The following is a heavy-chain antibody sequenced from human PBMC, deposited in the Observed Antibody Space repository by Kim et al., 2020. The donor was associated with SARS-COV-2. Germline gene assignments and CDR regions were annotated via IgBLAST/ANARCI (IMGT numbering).Heavy chain of an antibody. CDR2: ISYDGSNK. CDR1: GFTFSSYG. Sequence: GGSLRLSCAASGFTFSSYGMHWVRQAPGKGLEWVAVISYDGSNKYYADSVKGRFTISRDNSKNTLYLQMNSLRAEDTAVYYCARISIAAAGRNWFDPWGQGTLVTVSS. CDR3: ARISIAAAGRNWFDP. J-gene: IGHJ5*02. V-gene: IGHV3-30*03. D-gene: IGHD6-13*01.